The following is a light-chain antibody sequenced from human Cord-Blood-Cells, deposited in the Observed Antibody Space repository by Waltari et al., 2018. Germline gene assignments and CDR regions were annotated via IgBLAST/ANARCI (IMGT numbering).Light chain of an antibody. Sequence: SGSPGQSITISCTGTSSDVGSYNLVSWYQQHPGKAPKLMIYEVSKRPSGVSNRFSGSKSGNTASLTISGLQAEDEADYYCCSYAGSSTWVFGGGTKLTVL. J-gene: IGLJ3*02. V-gene: IGLV2-23*02. CDR2: EVS. CDR3: CSYAGSSTWV. CDR1: SSDVGSYNL.